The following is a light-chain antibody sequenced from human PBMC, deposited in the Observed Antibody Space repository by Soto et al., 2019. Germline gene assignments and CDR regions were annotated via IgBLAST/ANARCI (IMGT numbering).Light chain of an antibody. V-gene: IGKV3-20*01. CDR3: QPYGSSQA. Sequence: EIGLTLSRGAVSRSPGERATLSCRASQSVSSNLAWYQQKPGQAPRLLIYGASSRATGIPDRFSGSGSGTDFTLTISRLEPEDFAVYYCQPYGSSQAFAQGTKVDIK. J-gene: IGKJ1*01. CDR1: QSVSSN. CDR2: GAS.